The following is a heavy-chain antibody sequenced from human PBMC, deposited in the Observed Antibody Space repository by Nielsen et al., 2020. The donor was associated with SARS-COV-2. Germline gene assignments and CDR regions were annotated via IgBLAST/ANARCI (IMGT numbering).Heavy chain of an antibody. CDR3: ARKGVVVAAIVYYYYYMDV. J-gene: IGHJ6*03. V-gene: IGHV3-48*01. Sequence: WIRQPPGKGLEWVSYISSSSSTIYYADSVKGRFTISRDNAKNSLYLQMNSLRAEDTAVYYCARKGVVVAAIVYYYYYMDVWGKGTTVTVSS. CDR2: ISSSSSTI. D-gene: IGHD2-15*01.